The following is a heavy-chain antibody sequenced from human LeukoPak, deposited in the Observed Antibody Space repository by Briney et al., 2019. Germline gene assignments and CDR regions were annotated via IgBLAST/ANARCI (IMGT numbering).Heavy chain of an antibody. CDR1: GYTFTGYY. V-gene: IGHV1-2*02. Sequence: ASVKVSCKASGYTFTGYYMHWVRQAPGQGVEWMGWINPNSGGTNYAQKFQGRVTMTRDTSISTAYMELSRLRSDETAVYYCARVEIPEWYSSEDVLGTYYYYYMDVWGKGTTVTVSS. CDR2: INPNSGGT. CDR3: ARVEIPEWYSSEDVLGTYYYYYMDV. D-gene: IGHD3-3*01. J-gene: IGHJ6*03.